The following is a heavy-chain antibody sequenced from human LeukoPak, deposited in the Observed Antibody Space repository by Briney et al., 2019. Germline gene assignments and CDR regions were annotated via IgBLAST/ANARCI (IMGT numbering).Heavy chain of an antibody. D-gene: IGHD5-12*01. J-gene: IGHJ4*02. CDR3: ARDLATIDGIAWYYFEN. CDR1: GYSFTDHY. Sequence: ASVKVSCKASGYSFTDHYIHWLRQAPGQGFEWMGWINPNTGGTDYAQRFQDRIAISTYTSITTVYMELSSLDSDDTALYYCARDLATIDGIAWYYFENWGQGTLVTVS. V-gene: IGHV1-2*02. CDR2: INPNTGGT.